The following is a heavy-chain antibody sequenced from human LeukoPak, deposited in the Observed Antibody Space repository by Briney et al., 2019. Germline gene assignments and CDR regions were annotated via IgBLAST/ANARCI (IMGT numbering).Heavy chain of an antibody. D-gene: IGHD2-21*01. J-gene: IGHJ4*02. CDR2: INPSGGST. CDR3: ARESLRVLGIEYYFDY. Sequence: GASVKVSCKASGYTFTSYYMHWVRQAPGQGLEWMGIINPSGGSTSYAQKFQGRVTMTRDTSTSTVYMELSSLRSEDTAVYYCARESLRVLGIEYYFDYWGQGTLVTVSS. CDR1: GYTFTSYY. V-gene: IGHV1-46*01.